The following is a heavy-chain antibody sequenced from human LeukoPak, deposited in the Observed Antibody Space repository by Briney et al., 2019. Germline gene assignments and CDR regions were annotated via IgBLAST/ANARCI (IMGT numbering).Heavy chain of an antibody. CDR3: AIDSPYDWAKSDY. CDR1: GFTFSSYA. D-gene: IGHD5-12*01. CDR2: ISGSGGST. J-gene: IGHJ4*02. V-gene: IGHV3-23*01. Sequence: GGSLRLSCAASGFTFSSYAMSWVRQAPGKGLEWVSAISGSGGSTYHADSVKGRFTISRDNSKNTLYLQMNSLRAEDTAVYYCAIDSPYDWAKSDYWGQGTLVTVSS.